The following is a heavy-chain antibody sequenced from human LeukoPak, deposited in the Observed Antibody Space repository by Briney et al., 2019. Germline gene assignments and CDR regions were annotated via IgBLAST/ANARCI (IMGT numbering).Heavy chain of an antibody. V-gene: IGHV3-74*01. CDR2: INSDGSST. D-gene: IGHD6-19*01. CDR1: GFTFGSYW. CDR3: ARGGIEVAGYVEF. Sequence: AGGSLRLSCAASGFTFGSYWMHWVRQAPGKGLVWVSRINSDGSSTTYADSVKGRFTISRDNAKNTLYLQMNSLRAEDTAVYYCARGGIEVAGYVEFWGQGTLATVSS. J-gene: IGHJ4*02.